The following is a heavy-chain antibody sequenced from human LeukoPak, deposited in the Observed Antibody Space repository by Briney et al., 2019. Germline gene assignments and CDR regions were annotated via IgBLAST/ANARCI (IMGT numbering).Heavy chain of an antibody. J-gene: IGHJ5*02. Sequence: PGGSLRLSCAASGFTFSSYWMTWVRQAPGKGLEWVANIKEDGSEKNYVDSVKGRFTISRDNAKNSVYLQMNSLRDEDAAVYYCARDRPITISGVVFLPWGQGTLVTVSS. CDR2: IKEDGSEK. CDR3: ARDRPITISGVVFLP. D-gene: IGHD3-3*01. CDR1: GFTFSSYW. V-gene: IGHV3-7*01.